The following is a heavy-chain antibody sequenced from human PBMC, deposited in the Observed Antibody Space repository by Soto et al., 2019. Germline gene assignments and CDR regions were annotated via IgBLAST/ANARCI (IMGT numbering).Heavy chain of an antibody. CDR2: MNPNSGNT. Sequence: ASVKVSCKASGYTFTSYDINWVRQATGQGLEWMGWMNPNSGNTGYAQKFQGRVTMTRNTSISTAYMELSSLRSEDTAVYYCARGHYDYYYYYMDVWGKGTTVTVSS. D-gene: IGHD4-17*01. CDR3: ARGHYDYYYYYMDV. J-gene: IGHJ6*03. CDR1: GYTFTSYD. V-gene: IGHV1-8*01.